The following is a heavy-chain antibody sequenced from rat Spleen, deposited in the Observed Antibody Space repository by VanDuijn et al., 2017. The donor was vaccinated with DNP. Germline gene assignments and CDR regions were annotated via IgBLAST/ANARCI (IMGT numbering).Heavy chain of an antibody. J-gene: IGHJ2*01. CDR1: GFSLTSYT. CDR3: ASTGAY. Sequence: QVQLKESGPGLVQPSQTLSLTCTVSGFSLTSYTVSWVRQPPGKGLEWIATMSSGGSTYYNSVLKSRLSINRDTSESQVFLKMNSLQTEDTAMYFCASTGAYWGQGVMVTVSA. D-gene: IGHD1-4*01. CDR2: MSSGGST. V-gene: IGHV2-6*01.